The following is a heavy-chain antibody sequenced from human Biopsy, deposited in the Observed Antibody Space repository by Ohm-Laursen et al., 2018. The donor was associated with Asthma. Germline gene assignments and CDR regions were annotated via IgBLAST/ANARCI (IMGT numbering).Heavy chain of an antibody. V-gene: IGHV1-3*01. D-gene: IGHD3-9*01. CDR1: GYTFIHYA. CDR2: INAGNGNT. J-gene: IGHJ3*01. CDR3: ARTYYDFLTGQVNDAFAL. Sequence: ASVKVSCNASGYTFIHYAIHWVRQAPGQRLEWMGWINAGNGNTKYSQKFQGRVTITRDTSASTAYMDLRSLRSEDTAMYYCARTYYDFLTGQVNDAFALWGQGAMVTVSS.